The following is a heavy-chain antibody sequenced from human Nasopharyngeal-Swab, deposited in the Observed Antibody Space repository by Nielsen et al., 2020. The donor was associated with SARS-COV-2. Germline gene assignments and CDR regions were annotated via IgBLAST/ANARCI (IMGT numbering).Heavy chain of an antibody. CDR1: GFTFSSYS. V-gene: IGHV3-21*01. Sequence: GESLKISCAASGFTFSSYSMNWVRQAPGKGLEWVSSISSSSSYIYYADSVKGRFTISRDNAKNSLYLQMNSLRAEDTAVYYCARVSLDTAMVGGDAFDIWGQGTMVTVSS. CDR2: ISSSSSYI. J-gene: IGHJ3*02. CDR3: ARVSLDTAMVGGDAFDI. D-gene: IGHD5-18*01.